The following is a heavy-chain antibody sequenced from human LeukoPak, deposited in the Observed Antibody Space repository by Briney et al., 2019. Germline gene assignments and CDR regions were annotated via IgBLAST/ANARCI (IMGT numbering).Heavy chain of an antibody. D-gene: IGHD6-13*01. Sequence: ASVTVSFKSSGYTFTSNYMHWMRQPPAQGLERKGIINPSGGSTSYAQKFQGRVTMTRDTSTSTVYMELSSLRSEDTAVYYCASHRDSSSWSSYFDYWGQGTLVTVSS. CDR2: INPSGGST. CDR3: ASHRDSSSWSSYFDY. CDR1: GYTFTSNY. V-gene: IGHV1-46*01. J-gene: IGHJ4*02.